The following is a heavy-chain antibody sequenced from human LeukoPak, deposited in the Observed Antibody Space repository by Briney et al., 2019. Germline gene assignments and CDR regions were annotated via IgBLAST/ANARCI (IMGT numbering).Heavy chain of an antibody. CDR3: AKSGGYGLIDY. CDR2: IFYSGST. Sequence: SETLSLTCTVSGGSISTSSYYWGWVRQPPGKGLEWIGNIFYSGSTYYSPSLKSRVTISLDTSRNQFSLRLNSVTAADTAMYYCAKSGGYGLIDYWGQGTLVTVSS. V-gene: IGHV4-39*01. CDR1: GGSISTSSYY. D-gene: IGHD1-26*01. J-gene: IGHJ4*02.